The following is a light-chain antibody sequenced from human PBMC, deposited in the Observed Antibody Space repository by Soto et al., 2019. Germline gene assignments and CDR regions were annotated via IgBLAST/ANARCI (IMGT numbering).Light chain of an antibody. CDR2: EVS. J-gene: IGLJ1*01. CDR1: SSDVGGYNY. Sequence: QSALTQPASVSGSPGQSITISCTGTSSDVGGYNYVSWDQQHPGKAPKLIIYEVSNRPSGVSNRFSGSKSGNTASLTISGLQAEDEADYYCNSYTSKSTGVFGTVTKLTV. CDR3: NSYTSKSTGV. V-gene: IGLV2-14*01.